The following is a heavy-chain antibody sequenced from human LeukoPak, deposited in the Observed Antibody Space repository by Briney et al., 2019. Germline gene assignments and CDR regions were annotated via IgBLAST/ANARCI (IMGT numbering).Heavy chain of an antibody. J-gene: IGHJ4*02. CDR3: VRVRGY. Sequence: GGSLRLSCSVSGFTFSTYVMHWVRHAPGKGLEYVSAISSNGDNTYYADSVKGRFTISRDNSKNTLYLQMSRLRADDTAVYYCVRVRGYWGQGTLVTVSS. CDR1: GFTFSTYV. V-gene: IGHV3-64D*06. CDR2: ISSNGDNT.